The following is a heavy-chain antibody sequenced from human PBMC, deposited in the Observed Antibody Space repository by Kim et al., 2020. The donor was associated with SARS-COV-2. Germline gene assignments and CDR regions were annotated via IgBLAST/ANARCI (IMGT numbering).Heavy chain of an antibody. Sequence: GGSLRLSCAASGFTFSSYAMHWVRQAPGKGLEWVAVISYDGSNKYYADSVKGRFTISRDNSKNTLYLQMNSLRAEDTAVYYCARDGDDGYSSSWYFDIWIWGQGTMVTVSS. D-gene: IGHD6-13*01. CDR2: ISYDGSNK. CDR3: ARDGDDGYSSSWYFDIWI. CDR1: GFTFSSYA. V-gene: IGHV3-30*04. J-gene: IGHJ3*02.